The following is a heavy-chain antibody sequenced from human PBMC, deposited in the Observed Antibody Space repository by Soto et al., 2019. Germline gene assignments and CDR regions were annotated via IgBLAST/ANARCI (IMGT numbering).Heavy chain of an antibody. J-gene: IGHJ4*02. Sequence: ASVKVSCKASGYTFTSYDINWVRQATGQGLEWMGWMNPNSGNTGYAQKFQGRVTMTRNTSISTAYMELSSLRSEDTAVYYCARGPASGYCSGGSCYSFWGQGTLVTVSS. CDR2: MNPNSGNT. V-gene: IGHV1-8*01. CDR3: ARGPASGYCSGGSCYSF. CDR1: GYTFTSYD. D-gene: IGHD2-15*01.